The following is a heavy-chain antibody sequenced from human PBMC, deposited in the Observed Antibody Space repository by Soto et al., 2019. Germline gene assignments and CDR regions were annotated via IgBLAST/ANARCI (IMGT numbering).Heavy chain of an antibody. J-gene: IGHJ6*02. V-gene: IGHV3-30*03. CDR1: GFTFSSYG. CDR2: ISYDGSNK. CDR3: ASFEGRSYYYGMDV. Sequence: GSLRLSCAASGFTFSSYGMHWVRQAPGKGLEWVAVISYDGSNKYYADSVKGRFTISRDNSKNTLYLQMNSLRAEDTAVYYCASFEGRSYYYGMDVWGQGTTVTVSS. D-gene: IGHD3-9*01.